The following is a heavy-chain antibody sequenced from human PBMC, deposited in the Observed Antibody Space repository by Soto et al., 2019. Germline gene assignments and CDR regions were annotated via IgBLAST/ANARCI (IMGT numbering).Heavy chain of an antibody. Sequence: QVQLVQSGAEVKKPGASVKVSCKASGYTFTSYGISWVRQAPGQGLEWMGWISAYNGNTNYAQKLQGRVTMTTDTSTSTAYIELRSLRSDYTAVYYCAIPYDSSGPYGYWGQGTLVTVSS. J-gene: IGHJ4*02. CDR1: GYTFTSYG. V-gene: IGHV1-18*01. D-gene: IGHD3-22*01. CDR2: ISAYNGNT. CDR3: AIPYDSSGPYGY.